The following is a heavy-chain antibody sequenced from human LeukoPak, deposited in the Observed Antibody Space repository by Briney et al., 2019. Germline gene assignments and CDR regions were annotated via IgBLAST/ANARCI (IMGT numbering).Heavy chain of an antibody. J-gene: IGHJ3*02. CDR1: GYTFTSYG. CDR3: ARDLCSSTSCYAYDAFDI. D-gene: IGHD2-2*01. Sequence: ASVKVSCKASGYTFTSYGISWVRQAPGQGLEWMGWISAYNGNTNYAQKLQGRVTMTTDTSTSTAYMELRSLRSDDTAVYYCARDLCSSTSCYAYDAFDIWGQRTMVTVSS. CDR2: ISAYNGNT. V-gene: IGHV1-18*01.